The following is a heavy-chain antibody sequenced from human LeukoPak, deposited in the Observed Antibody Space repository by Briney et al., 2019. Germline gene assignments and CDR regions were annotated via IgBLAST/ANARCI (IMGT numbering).Heavy chain of an antibody. J-gene: IGHJ2*01. CDR3: ARARPIPAYWYFDL. V-gene: IGHV3-74*01. Sequence: PGGSLRLSCAASGFTFSSYWMHWVRQAPGKGLVWVSRINSDGSSTSYADSVKGRFTISRDNDKNTLYLQMNSLRAEDTAVYYCARARPIPAYWYFDLWGRGTLVTVSS. CDR1: GFTFSSYW. D-gene: IGHD6-25*01. CDR2: INSDGSST.